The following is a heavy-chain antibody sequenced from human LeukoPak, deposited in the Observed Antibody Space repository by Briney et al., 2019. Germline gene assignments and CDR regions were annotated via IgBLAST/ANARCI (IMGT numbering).Heavy chain of an antibody. Sequence: GGSLRLSCAASGFTFSSYSMNWVRQAPGKGLEWVSSISSSSSYIYYADSVKGRFTISRDNAKNSLYLQMNSPRAEDTAVYYCANHGSGYNFDYWGQGTLVTVSS. V-gene: IGHV3-21*01. J-gene: IGHJ4*02. D-gene: IGHD5-12*01. CDR1: GFTFSSYS. CDR3: ANHGSGYNFDY. CDR2: ISSSSSYI.